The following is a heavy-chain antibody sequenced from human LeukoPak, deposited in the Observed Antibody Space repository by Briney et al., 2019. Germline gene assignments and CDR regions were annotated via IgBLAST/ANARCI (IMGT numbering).Heavy chain of an antibody. D-gene: IGHD3-16*01. V-gene: IGHV3-21*01. CDR3: GRAFPPLSRSSAGDL. CDR1: GFTFSDYD. J-gene: IGHJ4*02. CDR2: ISYLSSHV. Sequence: GGSLRLSCSASGFTFSDYDMNWVRQAPGKGLEWVSSISYLSSHVYYGDSVKGRFSISRDNAKNSLYLQMNSLGAEDTAIYYCGRAFPPLSRSSAGDLWGQGILVTVSS.